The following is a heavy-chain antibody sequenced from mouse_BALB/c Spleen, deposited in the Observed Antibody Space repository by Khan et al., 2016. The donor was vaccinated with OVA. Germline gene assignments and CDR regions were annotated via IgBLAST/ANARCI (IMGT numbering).Heavy chain of an antibody. V-gene: IGHV1-4*01. CDR3: AGEGAYYKNGGGVAY. CDR2: INPSSGYT. CDR1: GYTFTSYT. Sequence: QVRLQQSGAELARPGASVKMSCKASGYTFTSYTMHWVKQRPGQGLEWIGYINPSSGYTNYNKKFKDKATSTADKSSSTAYMQLSSLTSEDSAIYYCAGEGAYYKNGGGVAYWGQGTQVAV. D-gene: IGHD2-12*01. J-gene: IGHJ3*01.